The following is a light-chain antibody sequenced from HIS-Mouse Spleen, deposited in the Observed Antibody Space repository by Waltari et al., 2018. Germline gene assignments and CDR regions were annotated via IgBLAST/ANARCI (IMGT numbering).Light chain of an antibody. CDR3: QSADSSGTYSVV. Sequence: SYELTQPPSVSVSPGQTARITCSGDALPKQYAYWYQQKPGQAPVLVIYTDSERPSGIPGRFSGSSAGTTVTLTISGVHAEDEADYYCQSADSSGTYSVVFGGGTKLTVL. CDR1: ALPKQY. J-gene: IGLJ2*01. CDR2: TDS. V-gene: IGLV3-25*03.